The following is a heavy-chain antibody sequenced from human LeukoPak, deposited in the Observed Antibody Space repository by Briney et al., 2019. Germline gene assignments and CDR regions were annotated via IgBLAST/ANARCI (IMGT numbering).Heavy chain of an antibody. D-gene: IGHD3-10*01. CDR1: GYSFTSYW. J-gene: IGHJ3*02. CDR3: ARREGYYGSGSYYNPYLNAFDI. CDR2: IYPGDSDT. Sequence: GESLKISCKGSGYSFTSYWIGWVRQMPGKGLEWMGIIYPGDSDTRYSPSFQGQVTISADKSISTAYLQWSSLKASDTAMYYCARREGYYGSGSYYNPYLNAFDIWGQGTMVTVSS. V-gene: IGHV5-51*01.